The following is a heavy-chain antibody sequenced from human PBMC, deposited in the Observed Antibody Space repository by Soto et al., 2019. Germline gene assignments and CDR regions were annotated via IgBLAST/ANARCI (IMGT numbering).Heavy chain of an antibody. CDR1: GGSISSGDYY. D-gene: IGHD3-22*01. V-gene: IGHV4-30-4*01. CDR3: ARGITYYYDSSGYYPPDY. J-gene: IGHJ4*02. CDR2: IYYSGST. Sequence: PSETLSLTCTVSGGSISSGDYYWSWIRQPPGKGLEWIGYIYYSGSTYYNPSLKSRVTISVDTSKNQFSLKLSSVTAADTAVYYCARGITYYYDSSGYYPPDYWGQGNLVTVSS.